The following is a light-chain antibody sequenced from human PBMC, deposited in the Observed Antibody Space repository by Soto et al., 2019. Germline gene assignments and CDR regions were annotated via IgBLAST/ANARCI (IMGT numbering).Light chain of an antibody. CDR2: EAS. Sequence: AIQLTQSPSSLSASVGGRVTITCRASQGIGTTLAWYQLKPGKAPKLLIYEASNLESGVPSRFSGNSSGTNFTLTISSLQTKDCAKYSCQQFNSFPLTFGPGTKVDIK. CDR3: QQFNSFPLT. CDR1: QGIGTT. V-gene: IGKV1-13*02. J-gene: IGKJ3*01.